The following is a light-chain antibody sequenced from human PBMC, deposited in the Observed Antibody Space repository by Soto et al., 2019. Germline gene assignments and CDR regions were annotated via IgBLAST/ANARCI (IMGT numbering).Light chain of an antibody. J-gene: IGKJ2*01. Sequence: EVVLTQSPGTLSLSPGERATLSCSASQSVTNKYLAWYQQKPGQAPRLLIFGPSYRATGIRDRFRGSGSGTGFTLTISRLEPEDFAVYYCQQYGSSPPYTFGQGTELEI. CDR1: QSVTNKY. V-gene: IGKV3-20*01. CDR2: GPS. CDR3: QQYGSSPPYT.